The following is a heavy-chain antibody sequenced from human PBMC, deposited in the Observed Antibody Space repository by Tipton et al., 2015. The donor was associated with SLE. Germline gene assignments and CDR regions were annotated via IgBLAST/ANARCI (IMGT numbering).Heavy chain of an antibody. CDR1: GFTFSSYW. Sequence: SLRLSCAASGFTFSSYWIHWVRQAPGKGLVWVSRINSDGSSTTYADSVKGRFTIPRDNTKNTLYLQMNSLRAEDTAVYYCARSGGDCSSASCYDLSFDVWGQGTTVTVSS. V-gene: IGHV3-74*01. CDR3: ARSGGDCSSASCYDLSFDV. J-gene: IGHJ3*01. D-gene: IGHD2-2*01. CDR2: INSDGSST.